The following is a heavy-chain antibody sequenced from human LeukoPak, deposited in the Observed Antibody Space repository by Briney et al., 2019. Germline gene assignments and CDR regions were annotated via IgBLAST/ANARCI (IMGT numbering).Heavy chain of an antibody. CDR1: GFTFSNAW. CDR2: IKSKTDGGTT. V-gene: IGHV3-15*01. Sequence: PGGSLRLSCAASGFTFSNAWMSWVRQAPGKGLEWVGRIKSKTDGGTTDYAAPVKGRFTISRDDSKNTLYLQMNSLKTEDTAVYYCTTDQTLVGAGDYWGQGTLVTVSS. J-gene: IGHJ4*02. CDR3: TTDQTLVGAGDY. D-gene: IGHD1-26*01.